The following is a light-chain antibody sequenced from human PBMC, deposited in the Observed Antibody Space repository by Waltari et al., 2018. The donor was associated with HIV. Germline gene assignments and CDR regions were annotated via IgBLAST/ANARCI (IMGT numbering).Light chain of an antibody. J-gene: IGLJ1*01. CDR1: SSDIGGYNY. CDR2: EVS. Sequence: QSALTQPASVSGSPGQSVTISCTGTSSDIGGYNYVSCYQQHPGNAPKPIISEVSNRPSGVSDRFSGSKSGNTASLTISGLQAEDEADYYCCSYTSTTAFDVFGTGTRVSVL. CDR3: CSYTSTTAFDV. V-gene: IGLV2-14*01.